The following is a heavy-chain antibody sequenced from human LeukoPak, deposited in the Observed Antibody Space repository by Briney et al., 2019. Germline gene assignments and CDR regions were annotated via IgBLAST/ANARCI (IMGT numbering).Heavy chain of an antibody. CDR3: ARLTTLVRGLEEWFDP. CDR1: GVSISSSNW. D-gene: IGHD3-10*01. CDR2: IYHSGST. Sequence: SGTLSLTCAVSGVSISSSNWWSWVRQPPGKGLEWIGEIYHSGSTNYNPSLKSRVTISVDKSKTQFSLKLSSVTAADTAVYYCARLTTLVRGLEEWFDPWGQGTLVTVSS. V-gene: IGHV4-4*02. J-gene: IGHJ5*02.